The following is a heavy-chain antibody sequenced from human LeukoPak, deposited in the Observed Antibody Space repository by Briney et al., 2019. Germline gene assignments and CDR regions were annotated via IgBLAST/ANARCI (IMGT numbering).Heavy chain of an antibody. CDR1: GYTFTAYY. Sequence: ASVRVSCKASGYTFTAYYVHWVRLAPGQGLEWMGWINLNNGGTNFPQKFQDRVTMTRDTSISTAYMELSRLRSDDTAVYYCAKDRDTVTTPYAPRGYMDVWGKGTTVTVSS. CDR2: INLNNGGT. CDR3: AKDRDTVTTPYAPRGYMDV. D-gene: IGHD4-11*01. V-gene: IGHV1-2*02. J-gene: IGHJ6*03.